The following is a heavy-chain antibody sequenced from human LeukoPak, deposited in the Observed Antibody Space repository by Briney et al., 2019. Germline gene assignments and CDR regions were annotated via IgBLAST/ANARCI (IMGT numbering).Heavy chain of an antibody. J-gene: IGHJ4*02. D-gene: IGHD3-3*01. CDR2: IYYSGST. V-gene: IGHV4-59*12. Sequence: SETLSLTCTVSGGSNSSYYWSWIRQPPGKGLEWIGYIYYSGSTYYNPSLKSRVTISVDTSKNQFSLKLSSVTAADTAVYYCARGPGGFWSGIDFWGQGTLVTVSS. CDR3: ARGPGGFWSGIDF. CDR1: GGSNSSYY.